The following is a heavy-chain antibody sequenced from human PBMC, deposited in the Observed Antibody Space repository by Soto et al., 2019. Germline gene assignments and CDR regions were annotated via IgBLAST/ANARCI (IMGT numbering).Heavy chain of an antibody. J-gene: IGHJ6*02. V-gene: IGHV1-69*13. Sequence: ASVKVSCKASGGTFSSYAISWVRQAPGQGLEWMGGIIPIFGTANYAQKFQGRVTITADESTSTAYMELSSLRSEDTAVYYCARPFYYYDSSGLYNYYYGMDVWGQGTTVTVSS. CDR1: GGTFSSYA. CDR2: IIPIFGTA. CDR3: ARPFYYYDSSGLYNYYYGMDV. D-gene: IGHD3-22*01.